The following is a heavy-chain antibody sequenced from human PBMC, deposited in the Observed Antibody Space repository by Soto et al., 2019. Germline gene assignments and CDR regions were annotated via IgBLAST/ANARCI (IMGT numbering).Heavy chain of an antibody. CDR2: INHSGST. Sequence: SETLSLTCAVYGGSFSGYYWSWIRQPPGKGLEWIGEINHSGSTNYNPSLKSRVTISVDTSKNQFSLKLSSVTAADTAVYYCASLPTGIAVAGTNFDYWGQGTLVTVSS. V-gene: IGHV4-34*01. D-gene: IGHD6-19*01. CDR3: ASLPTGIAVAGTNFDY. CDR1: GGSFSGYY. J-gene: IGHJ4*02.